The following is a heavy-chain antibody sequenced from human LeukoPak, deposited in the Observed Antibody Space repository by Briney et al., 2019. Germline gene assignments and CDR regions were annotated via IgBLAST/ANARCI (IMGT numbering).Heavy chain of an antibody. Sequence: SETLSLTCTVSGGSLSSSSYYWGWIRQPPGKGLEWIGSIYYSGSTYYNPSLKSRVTISVDTSKNQFSLKLSSVTAADTAVYYCASLEYSSSSSYYWGQGTLVTVSS. CDR3: ASLEYSSSSSYY. CDR2: IYYSGST. J-gene: IGHJ4*02. CDR1: GGSLSSSSYY. D-gene: IGHD6-6*01. V-gene: IGHV4-39*01.